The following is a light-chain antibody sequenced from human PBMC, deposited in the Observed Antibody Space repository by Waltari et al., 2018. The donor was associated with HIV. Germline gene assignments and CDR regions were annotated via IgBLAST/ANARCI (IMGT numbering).Light chain of an antibody. CDR1: NIGRKS. CDR3: QVWDSGIVV. V-gene: IGLV3-21*04. J-gene: IGLJ2*01. CDR2: DDS. Sequence: SYVLTQPPSVSMAPGKTARITCGGDNIGRKSVHWYQQKPGQAPVLVIYDDSDRPSGIPERFSGSNSGNTATLTISRVEAGDEADYYCQVWDSGIVVFGGGTKVTVL.